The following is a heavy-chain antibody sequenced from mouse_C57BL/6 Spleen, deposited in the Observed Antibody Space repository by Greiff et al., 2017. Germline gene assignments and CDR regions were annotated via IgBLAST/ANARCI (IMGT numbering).Heavy chain of an antibody. CDR3: TREGHYFDY. V-gene: IGHV1-15*01. J-gene: IGHJ2*01. CDR1: GYTFTDYE. D-gene: IGHD3-3*01. CDR2: IDPETGGT. Sequence: QVHVKQSGAELVRPGASVTLSCKASGYTFTDYEMHWVKQTPVHGLEWIGAIDPETGGTAYNQKFKGKAILTADKSSSTAYMELRSLTSEDSAVYYCTREGHYFDYWGQGTTLTVSS.